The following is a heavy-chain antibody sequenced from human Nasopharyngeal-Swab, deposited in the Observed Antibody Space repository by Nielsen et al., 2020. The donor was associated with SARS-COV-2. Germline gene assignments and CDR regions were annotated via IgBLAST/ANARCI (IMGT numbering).Heavy chain of an antibody. V-gene: IGHV3-9*01. CDR3: AKDPFQTSGSWKGGAFDI. Sequence: GGSLRLSCAASGFTFDDYAMHWVRQAPGKGLEWVSGISWSSGSTGYADSVKGRFTISRDNAKNSLYLQMNSLRAEDTALYYCAKDPFQTSGSWKGGAFDIWGQGTMVTVSS. D-gene: IGHD1-26*01. CDR1: GFTFDDYA. CDR2: ISWSSGST. J-gene: IGHJ3*02.